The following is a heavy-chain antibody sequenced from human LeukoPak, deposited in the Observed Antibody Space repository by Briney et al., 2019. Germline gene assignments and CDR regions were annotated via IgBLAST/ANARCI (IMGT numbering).Heavy chain of an antibody. CDR1: GGSISSSNW. CDR3: ARVGDSRNFDY. CDR2: IYHSGST. J-gene: IGHJ4*02. Sequence: NPSETLSLTCAVSGGSISSSNWWSWVRQPPGKGLEWIGEIYHSGSTNYNPSLKRRVTISVDKSKNQFSLKLSSVTAADTAVYYCARVGDSRNFDYWGQGTLVTVSS. V-gene: IGHV4-4*02. D-gene: IGHD2-21*02.